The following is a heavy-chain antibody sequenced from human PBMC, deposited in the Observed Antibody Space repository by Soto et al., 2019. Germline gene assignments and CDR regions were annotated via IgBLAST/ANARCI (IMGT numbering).Heavy chain of an antibody. V-gene: IGHV3-7*01. Sequence: EVQLVESGGGLVQPGGSLRLSCAASGFTFSSYWMSWVRQAPGKGLEWVANIKQDGSEKYYVDSVKGRFTISRDNAKNSLYLQMNILRAEDTAVYYCARDLGGDYGDYPFDYWGQGTLVTVSS. J-gene: IGHJ4*02. D-gene: IGHD4-17*01. CDR2: IKQDGSEK. CDR3: ARDLGGDYGDYPFDY. CDR1: GFTFSSYW.